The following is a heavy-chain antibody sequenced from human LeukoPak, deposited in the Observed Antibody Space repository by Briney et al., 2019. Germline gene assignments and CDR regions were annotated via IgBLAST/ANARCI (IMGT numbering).Heavy chain of an antibody. D-gene: IGHD3-16*01. CDR2: INSDGSSI. CDR3: ARPETEGEISGAWGY. CDR1: GFTFSSYW. J-gene: IGHJ4*02. Sequence: GGTLRLSCAASGFTFSSYWMHWVRQAPGKGLVWVSRINSDGSSISYADSVKGRFTISRDDAKNSLYLQMNILRVEDTAVYYCARPETEGEISGAWGYWGQGTLVTVSS. V-gene: IGHV3-74*01.